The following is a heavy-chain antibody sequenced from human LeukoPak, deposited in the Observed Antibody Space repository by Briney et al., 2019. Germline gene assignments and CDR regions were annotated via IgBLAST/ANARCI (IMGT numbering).Heavy chain of an antibody. Sequence: GGSLRLSCAASGFTFSTYNMNWVRQAPGKGLEWVSSISDNSRYIYYADSVKGRFTISRDNAKNSLYLQMNSLRDEDTAVYYCARDLILADSSGSSAHDYWGQGTLVTVSS. CDR1: GFTFSTYN. J-gene: IGHJ4*02. CDR3: ARDLILADSSGSSAHDY. CDR2: ISDNSRYI. D-gene: IGHD2-15*01. V-gene: IGHV3-21*01.